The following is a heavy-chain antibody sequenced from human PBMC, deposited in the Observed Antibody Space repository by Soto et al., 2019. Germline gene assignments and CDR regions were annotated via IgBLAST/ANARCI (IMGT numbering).Heavy chain of an antibody. CDR2: ISPFNGNT. V-gene: IGHV1-18*01. D-gene: IGHD3-10*01. J-gene: IGHJ6*02. CDR1: GYPFTHYG. CDR3: ARDQFSVRSYYSGIAV. Sequence: ASVKVSCKSSGYPFTHYGITWVRQAPGQGLEWMGWISPFNGNTNYGQTLQGRVTLTTDTSTSTVYMELRSLRSDDTAVYYCARDQFSVRSYYSGIAVGGQGTTVTVSS.